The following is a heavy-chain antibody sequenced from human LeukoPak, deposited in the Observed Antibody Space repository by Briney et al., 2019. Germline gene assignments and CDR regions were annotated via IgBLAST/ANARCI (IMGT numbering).Heavy chain of an antibody. D-gene: IGHD2-15*01. CDR1: GGSFSGYY. J-gene: IGHJ3*01. CDR3: AREWSGFDF. Sequence: PSETLSLTCAVYGGSFSGYYWSWIRQPPGKGLEWIGEINHSGSTNYNPSLMSRVSMSVDTSKNQFSLRLTSVTAADTAVYYCAREWSGFDFWGQGTTVTVSS. V-gene: IGHV4-34*01. CDR2: INHSGST.